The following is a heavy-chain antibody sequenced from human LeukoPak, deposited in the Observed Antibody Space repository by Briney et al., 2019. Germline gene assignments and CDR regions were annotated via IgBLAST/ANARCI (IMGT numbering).Heavy chain of an antibody. CDR3: ARHGDCGGYCYSDY. Sequence: SETLSLTCAVYGGSFSGYYWSWIRQPPGKGLEWIGEINHSGSTNYNPSLKSRVTISVDTSKSQFSLKLSSVTATDTAVYYCARHGDCGGYCYSDYWGQGTLVTVSS. CDR1: GGSFSGYY. CDR2: INHSGST. D-gene: IGHD2-21*02. J-gene: IGHJ4*02. V-gene: IGHV4-34*01.